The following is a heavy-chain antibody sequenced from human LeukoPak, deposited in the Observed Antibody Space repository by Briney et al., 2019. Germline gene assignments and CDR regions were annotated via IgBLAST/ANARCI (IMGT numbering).Heavy chain of an antibody. CDR2: IKQDGSEK. J-gene: IGHJ4*02. V-gene: IGHV3-7*01. D-gene: IGHD3-22*01. CDR3: ARFGYYYPYFDY. CDR1: GFTFSSYW. Sequence: PGGSLRLSCAASGFTFSSYWMSWVRQAPGKGLEWVANIKQDGSEKYYVDSVKGRFTISRDNAKNSLHLQMDSLRAEDTAVYYCARFGYYYPYFDYWGQGTLVTVSS.